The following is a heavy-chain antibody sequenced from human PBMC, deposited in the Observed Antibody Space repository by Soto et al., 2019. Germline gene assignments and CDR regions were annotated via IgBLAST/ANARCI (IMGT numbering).Heavy chain of an antibody. CDR3: ARGITLPTPLDY. CDR2: SNAGNGNT. Sequence: QVQLVQSGAEEKKPGASVKVSCKASGYTFTSYAMHWVRQAPGQRPEWMGWSNAGNGNTKYSQKFQGRVTITRDTSASTAYMELSSLRSEDTAVYYCARGITLPTPLDYWGQGTLVTVSS. D-gene: IGHD1-20*01. V-gene: IGHV1-3*05. CDR1: GYTFTSYA. J-gene: IGHJ4*02.